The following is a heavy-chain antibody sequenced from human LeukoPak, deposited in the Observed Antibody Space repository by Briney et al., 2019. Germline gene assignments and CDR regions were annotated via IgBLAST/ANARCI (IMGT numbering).Heavy chain of an antibody. J-gene: IGHJ4*02. Sequence: GGSLRLSCAASGFTFSSYEMIWVRQAPGKGLEWVSYITTSGRTIYYADSVKGRFTISRDNAKNSLYLQMSSLRAEDTAVYYCARGEDYGTNSFDYWGQGTLVTVSS. CDR3: ARGEDYGTNSFDY. V-gene: IGHV3-48*03. D-gene: IGHD4-17*01. CDR2: ITTSGRTI. CDR1: GFTFSSYE.